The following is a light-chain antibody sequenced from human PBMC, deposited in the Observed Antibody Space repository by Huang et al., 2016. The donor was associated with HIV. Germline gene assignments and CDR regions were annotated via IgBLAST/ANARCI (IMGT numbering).Light chain of an antibody. CDR1: QSVNSN. CDR2: GAS. CDR3: QHYDNWPPIT. J-gene: IGKJ3*01. Sequence: EIVMTQSPATLSASPGEGVTLSCRASQSVNSNLAWYQQKPGQAPRLRIYGASTRSLGIPARFSGSGSGTEFTLTISGLQSEDFAVYFCQHYDNWPPITFGPGTKVEIK. V-gene: IGKV3-15*01.